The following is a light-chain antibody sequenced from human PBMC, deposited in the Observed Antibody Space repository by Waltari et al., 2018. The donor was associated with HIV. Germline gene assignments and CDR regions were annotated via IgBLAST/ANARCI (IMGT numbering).Light chain of an antibody. V-gene: IGLV2-8*01. CDR3: TSYAGSDNLML. Sequence: QSALTQPPTASGSPGQSVTISCSGTSNDVGPYDYVSWYQQHPDKAPRLIMYEVYKGPSGVPDRFSGSKSGNTASLTVSGLQAEDEADYYCTSYAGSDNLMLFGGGTKVTVL. CDR1: SNDVGPYDY. J-gene: IGLJ2*01. CDR2: EVY.